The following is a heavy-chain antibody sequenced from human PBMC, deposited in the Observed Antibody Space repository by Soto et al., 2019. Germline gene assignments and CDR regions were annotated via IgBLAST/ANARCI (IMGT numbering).Heavy chain of an antibody. CDR3: AREEVDGNGWHIFNS. CDR1: GFTFSSYN. CDR2: ISSSNTI. V-gene: IGHV3-48*02. Sequence: EVQLVESGGGLVQPGGSLRLSCAASGFTFSSYNMNWVRQAPGKELEWLSHISSSNTIYYADSVKGRFIVSRDNARNSVNLQMSSLRDDDTAVYYCAREEVDGNGWHIFNSWGQGTLVTVSS. J-gene: IGHJ4*02. D-gene: IGHD6-19*01.